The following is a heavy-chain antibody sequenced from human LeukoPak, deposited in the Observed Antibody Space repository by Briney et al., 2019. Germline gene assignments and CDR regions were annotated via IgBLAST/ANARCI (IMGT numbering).Heavy chain of an antibody. Sequence: HAGGSLRLSCSVSGFTFNTYAMHWVRQAPGNGLEYVSVISNTGGSTFYADSVKGRFTISRDNSKNTLYLQMSSLRSEDTALYFCVRESERSGWFDHWGQGTLVTVSS. CDR1: GFTFNTYA. CDR2: ISNTGGST. D-gene: IGHD1-26*01. J-gene: IGHJ5*02. CDR3: VRESERSGWFDH. V-gene: IGHV3-64D*09.